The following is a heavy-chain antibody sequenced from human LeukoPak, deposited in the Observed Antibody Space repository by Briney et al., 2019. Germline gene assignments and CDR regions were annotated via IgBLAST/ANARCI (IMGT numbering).Heavy chain of an antibody. CDR1: GYTFTSYG. D-gene: IGHD6-19*01. CDR2: ISVNNGNT. CDR3: AREGDSSGWYTGADAFDI. J-gene: IGHJ3*02. Sequence: ASVKVSCEASGYTFTSYGINWVRQAPGQGLEWMGWISVNNGNTNYAQKLQGRVTMTTDTSTSTAYMELRSLRSDDTAVYYCAREGDSSGWYTGADAFDIWGQGTMVTVSS. V-gene: IGHV1-18*01.